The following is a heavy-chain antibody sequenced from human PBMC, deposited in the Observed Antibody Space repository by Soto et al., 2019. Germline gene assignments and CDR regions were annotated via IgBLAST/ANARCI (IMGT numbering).Heavy chain of an antibody. Sequence: QGQLVQSGAEVRKPGASVKVSCQASGYIFNNYGLSWVRQVPGQGLEWVGWIGPYTGKTDYVQKLRDRDAMTAYPSTDTAYRELRSLTSDDSAFYYCARGYCSVGSCFTCWHVDLWGRGTLVTVSS. D-gene: IGHD6-19*01. CDR3: ARGYCSVGSCFTCWHVDL. CDR1: GYIFNNYG. V-gene: IGHV1-18*01. CDR2: IGPYTGKT. J-gene: IGHJ2*01.